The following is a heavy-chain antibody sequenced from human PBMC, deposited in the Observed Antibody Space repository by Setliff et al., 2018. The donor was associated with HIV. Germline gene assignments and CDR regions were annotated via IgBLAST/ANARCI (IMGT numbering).Heavy chain of an antibody. CDR1: GFTFDDYT. D-gene: IGHD7-27*01. V-gene: IGHV3-43*01. CDR2: ISWDGGNT. Sequence: PGGSLRLSCAASGFTFDDYTMHWVRQAPGKGLEWVSIISWDGGNTYYADSVKGRFTISRDNAKNSLYLQMNSLRAEDTAVYYCARPTGAYYYYYYMDVWGKGTTVTVSS. J-gene: IGHJ6*03. CDR3: ARPTGAYYYYYYMDV.